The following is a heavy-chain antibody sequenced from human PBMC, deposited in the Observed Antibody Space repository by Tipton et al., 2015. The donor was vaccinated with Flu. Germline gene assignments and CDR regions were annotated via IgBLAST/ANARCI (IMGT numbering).Heavy chain of an antibody. Sequence: LRLSCVVSGYSINSGYFWGWIRQPPGKGLEWLGSMSHSGRTYYNPSLKSRVTISADTWKTQFSLKLSSVTAADTAVYYCARLTYYYGSGTSDYWGQGILVTVSS. CDR2: MSHSGRT. V-gene: IGHV4-38-2*01. CDR3: ARLTYYYGSGTSDY. J-gene: IGHJ4*02. D-gene: IGHD3-10*01. CDR1: GYSINSGYF.